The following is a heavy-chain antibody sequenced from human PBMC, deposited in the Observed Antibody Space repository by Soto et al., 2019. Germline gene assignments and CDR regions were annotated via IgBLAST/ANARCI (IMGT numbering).Heavy chain of an antibody. V-gene: IGHV3-21*01. CDR1: GFTFSSYS. CDR3: ARDIARVWYDILTGYSPPSQHSYGMDV. Sequence: TGGSLRLSCAASGFTFSSYSMNWVRQAPGKGLEWVSSISSSSSYIYYADSVKGRFTISRDNAKNSLYLQMNSLRAEDTAVYYCARDIARVWYDILTGYSPPSQHSYGMDVWGQGTTVTVSS. CDR2: ISSSSSYI. J-gene: IGHJ6*02. D-gene: IGHD3-9*01.